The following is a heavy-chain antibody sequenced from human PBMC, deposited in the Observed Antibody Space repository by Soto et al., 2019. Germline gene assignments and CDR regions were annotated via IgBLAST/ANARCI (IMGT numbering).Heavy chain of an antibody. CDR3: ASYSMGLVSPVSFDY. D-gene: IGHD1-26*01. CDR1: GGSVSSTSYF. Sequence: QVQLQESGPGLVKPSETLSLTCTVSGGSVSSTSYFWSWIRQPPGKGLEWIGYIYYSGSTNYNPSLKSRVTISVATSKNQFSLNLRSVTAADTAVYYCASYSMGLVSPVSFDYWGQGTLVTVSS. CDR2: IYYSGST. V-gene: IGHV4-61*01. J-gene: IGHJ4*02.